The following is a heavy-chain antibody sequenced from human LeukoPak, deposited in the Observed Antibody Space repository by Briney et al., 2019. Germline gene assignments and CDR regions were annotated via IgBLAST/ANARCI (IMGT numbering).Heavy chain of an antibody. Sequence: GGSLRLSCAASGFTFSSYGMHWVRQAPGKGLEWVAVIPYDGSNKYYADSVKGRFTISRDNSKNTLYLQMNSLRADDTALYYCARGFSSTCVDYWGQGTLVSVFS. CDR3: ARGFSSTCVDY. V-gene: IGHV3-30*03. D-gene: IGHD6-13*01. CDR1: GFTFSSYG. J-gene: IGHJ4*02. CDR2: IPYDGSNK.